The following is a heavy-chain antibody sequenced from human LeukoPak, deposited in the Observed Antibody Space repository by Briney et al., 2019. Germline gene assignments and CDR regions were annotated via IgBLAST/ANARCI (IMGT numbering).Heavy chain of an antibody. J-gene: IGHJ4*02. V-gene: IGHV3-53*01. CDR1: GFTVSSNS. CDR2: IYSDNT. D-gene: IGHD3-16*02. CDR3: AKEGTGCDYVWGSYRPGVFDY. Sequence: QPGGSLRLSCTVSGFTVSSNSMSWVRQAPGKGLEWVSFIYSDNTHYSDSVKGRFTISRDNSKNTLYLQMSSLRAEDTAVYYCAKEGTGCDYVWGSYRPGVFDYWGQGTLVTVSS.